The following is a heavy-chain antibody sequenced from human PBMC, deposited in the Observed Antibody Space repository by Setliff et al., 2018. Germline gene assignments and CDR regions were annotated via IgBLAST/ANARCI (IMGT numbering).Heavy chain of an antibody. CDR2: IRSKADSYAT. Sequence: GGSLRLSCAASGFTFSDYYMSWVRQASGRGLEWVGRIRSKADSYATAYAASVRGRFTISRDDSKNTAYLQMNSLKIEDTAVYYCAGAGGNSDYFDYWGQGTLVTVSS. J-gene: IGHJ4*02. CDR1: GFTFSDYY. D-gene: IGHD2-21*02. CDR3: AGAGGNSDYFDY. V-gene: IGHV3-73*01.